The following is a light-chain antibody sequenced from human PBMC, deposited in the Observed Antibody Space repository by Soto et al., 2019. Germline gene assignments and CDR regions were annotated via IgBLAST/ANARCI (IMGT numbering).Light chain of an antibody. J-gene: IGLJ2*01. Sequence: QSVLTQPPSAPGSPGQSVTTSCTGTSSDLGGYNYVSWYQQHPDKAPKLIIYEVSKRTSGVPDRFSGSKSGNTASLTDSGLQAEDEADYYCSSYGGYNNVIFGGGTKLAVL. CDR1: SSDLGGYNY. V-gene: IGLV2-8*01. CDR2: EVS. CDR3: SSYGGYNNVI.